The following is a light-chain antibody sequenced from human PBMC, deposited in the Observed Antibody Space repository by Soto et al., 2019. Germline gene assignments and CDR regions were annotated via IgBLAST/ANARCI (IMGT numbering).Light chain of an antibody. J-gene: IGKJ1*01. CDR2: KTS. CDR1: QSISSW. CDR3: QYYNDYCWT. V-gene: IGKV1-5*03. Sequence: DIQLTQSPSTLSASVGDRVTITCRASQSISSWLAWCQQKPGKAPNLLIYKTSNLESGVPSRFSGSGSGTEFALTISRLQPDDFATYYCQYYNDYCWTFGQGTKVEIK.